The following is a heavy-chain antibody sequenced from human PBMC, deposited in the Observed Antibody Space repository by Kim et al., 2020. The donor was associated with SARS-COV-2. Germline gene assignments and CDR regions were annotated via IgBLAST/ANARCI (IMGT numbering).Heavy chain of an antibody. CDR1: GFTVNSNY. J-gene: IGHJ3*02. V-gene: IGHV3-53*01. CDR3: AKDQALDI. Sequence: GGSLRLSCAASGFTVNSNYMSWVRQAPGKGLEWVSVIHSGGNTYHADSVKGRFTISRDNSENTRFLQMNSLRVEDTAVYYCAKDQALDIWGQGTMVTVSS. CDR2: IHSGGNT.